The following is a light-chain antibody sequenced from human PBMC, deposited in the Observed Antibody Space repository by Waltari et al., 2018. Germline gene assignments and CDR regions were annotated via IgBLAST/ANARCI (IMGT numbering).Light chain of an antibody. CDR1: SSNIGAGYD. CDR2: ANT. V-gene: IGLV1-40*01. Sequence: QSVLTPPPSVSGAPGPRVTISCTGSSSNIGAGYDVHWSQALPGTAPKLLIYANTTRPSGVPDRFSGSKSGTSASLAITGLQAEDEADYYCLSYDSSLSGWVFGGGTKLTVL. CDR3: LSYDSSLSGWV. J-gene: IGLJ3*02.